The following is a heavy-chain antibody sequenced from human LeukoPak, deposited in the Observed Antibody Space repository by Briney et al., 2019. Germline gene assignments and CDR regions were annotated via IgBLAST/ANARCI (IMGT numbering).Heavy chain of an antibody. Sequence: PGGSLRLSCAASGFTFSSYSMNWVRQAPGKGLEWVSSISSSSDYIYYAASVKGRFTISRDNTNNLLYLQMSSLRAEDTAVFYCARDLYGDYSFDIWGQGAMVTVS. CDR3: ARDLYGDYSFDI. J-gene: IGHJ3*02. CDR2: ISSSSDYI. CDR1: GFTFSSYS. D-gene: IGHD4-17*01. V-gene: IGHV3-21*01.